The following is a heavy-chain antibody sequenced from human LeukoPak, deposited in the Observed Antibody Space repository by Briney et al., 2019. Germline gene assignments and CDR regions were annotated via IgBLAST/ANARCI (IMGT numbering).Heavy chain of an antibody. CDR2: INPSGGST. Sequence: ASVKVSCKASGYTFTGYYMHWVRQAPGQGLEWMGIINPSGGSTSYAQKFQGRVTMTRDTSTSTVYMELSSLRSEDTAVYYCARVADYGDHDPDAFDIWGQGTMVTVSS. D-gene: IGHD4-17*01. CDR3: ARVADYGDHDPDAFDI. CDR1: GYTFTGYY. J-gene: IGHJ3*02. V-gene: IGHV1-46*01.